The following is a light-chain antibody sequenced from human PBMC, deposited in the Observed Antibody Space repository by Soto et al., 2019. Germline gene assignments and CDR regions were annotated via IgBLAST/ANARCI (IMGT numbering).Light chain of an antibody. CDR1: QSISSNY. Sequence: EIVLTQSPGTLSLSRGEGATLSCRASQSISSNYLAWYQQKPGQAPRLLIYVASNRATGIPDRFSGSGSGTDFTLTISRLEPEVFAVYYCQQYAGSPRTFGQGTKLEIK. J-gene: IGKJ2*01. CDR3: QQYAGSPRT. CDR2: VAS. V-gene: IGKV3-20*01.